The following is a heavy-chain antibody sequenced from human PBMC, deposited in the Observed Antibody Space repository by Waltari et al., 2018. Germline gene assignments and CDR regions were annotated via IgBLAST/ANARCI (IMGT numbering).Heavy chain of an antibody. CDR3: ARGWLDP. V-gene: IGHV3-74*01. CDR2: INTDGSST. J-gene: IGHJ5*02. Sequence: EVQLVESGGGLVQPGGSLSLSCAASGFTFSSYWMQWVRQVPGKGLVLVERINTDGSSTAYADSVKGRFTISRDNAKNTLYLQMSRLRAEDTAVYYCARGWLDPWGQGTLVTVSS. CDR1: GFTFSSYW.